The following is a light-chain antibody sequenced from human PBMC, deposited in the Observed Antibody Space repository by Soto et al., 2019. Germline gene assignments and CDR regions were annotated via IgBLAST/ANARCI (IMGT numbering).Light chain of an antibody. Sequence: DIQMTQSPSSLSASVADRVTITCQASHDITSYLNWYQHKPGKTPKLLIYDASILEAGVPSRFSGSGSGTHFTFTISSLQPEDVATYYCQKCDYLPIFGPGTTVDFK. J-gene: IGKJ3*01. CDR2: DAS. V-gene: IGKV1-33*01. CDR1: HDITSY. CDR3: QKCDYLPI.